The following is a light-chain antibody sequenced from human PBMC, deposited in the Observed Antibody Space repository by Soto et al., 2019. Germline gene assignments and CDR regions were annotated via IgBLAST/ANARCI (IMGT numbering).Light chain of an antibody. CDR3: QQYDNSPL. Sequence: EIVLTQSPGTLSLSPGERATLSCRASQRVSRSYLAWYQQKPGQAPRLLIYGASSRATGIPDRFSGSGSGTDFTLTISKLEPEDFAVYYCQQYDNSPLFGPGTKVEIK. CDR2: GAS. J-gene: IGKJ3*01. CDR1: QRVSRSY. V-gene: IGKV3-20*01.